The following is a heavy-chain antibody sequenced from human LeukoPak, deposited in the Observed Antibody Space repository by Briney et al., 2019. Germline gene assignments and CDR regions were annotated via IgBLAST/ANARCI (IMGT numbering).Heavy chain of an antibody. Sequence: PGGSLRLSCAASGFTFTSYSMNWVSQAPGKGLEWVSTISGGGGSTYYADSVKGRFTISRDNSKNTLYLQVNSLRAEDTAVYYCAKGGKCDVTPFDYWGQGTLVTVSS. V-gene: IGHV3-23*01. CDR3: AKGGKCDVTPFDY. CDR1: GFTFTSYS. CDR2: ISGGGGST. D-gene: IGHD3-16*01. J-gene: IGHJ4*02.